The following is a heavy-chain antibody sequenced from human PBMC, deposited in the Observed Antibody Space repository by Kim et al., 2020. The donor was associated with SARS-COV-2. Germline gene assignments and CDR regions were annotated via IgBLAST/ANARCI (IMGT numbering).Heavy chain of an antibody. Sequence: SETLSLTCAVYGGSFSGYYWSWIRQPPGKGLEWIGEINHSGSTNYNPALKSRVTISVDTSKNQSSLKLSPVTAADTAVSYFARRGGACRGGSCYTYWGQG. J-gene: IGHJ4*02. CDR1: GGSFSGYY. CDR2: INHSGST. D-gene: IGHD2-15*01. CDR3: ARRGGACRGGSCYTY. V-gene: IGHV4-34*01.